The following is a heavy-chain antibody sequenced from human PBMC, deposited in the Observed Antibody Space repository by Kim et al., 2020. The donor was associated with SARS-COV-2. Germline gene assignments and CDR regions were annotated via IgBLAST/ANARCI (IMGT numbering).Heavy chain of an antibody. CDR3: AKGVINSGFDY. V-gene: IGHV3-23*01. D-gene: IGHD1-26*01. J-gene: IGHJ4*02. CDR2: ISWDGTRT. CDR1: GFTFSTSP. Sequence: GGSLRLSCAASGFTFSTSPMGWVRQAPGKGLEWVSRISWDGTRTYYADSVKGRVTMSSDKSRNTLYLYMNNLRVEDTAVYYCAKGVINSGFDYWGQGTQVTVSS.